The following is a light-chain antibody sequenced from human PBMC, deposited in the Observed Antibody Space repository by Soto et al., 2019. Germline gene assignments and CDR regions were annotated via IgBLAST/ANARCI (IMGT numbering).Light chain of an antibody. CDR3: QAWDSSTGV. Sequence: SYALTQPPSVSVSPGQAASITCSGDRLGDKYAYWYQQKPGQSPVLVIYQDSKRPSGIPERFSGSNSGNTATLTISGTPAMDEADYYCQAWDSSTGVFGGGTKLTVL. CDR1: RLGDKY. V-gene: IGLV3-1*01. J-gene: IGLJ3*02. CDR2: QDS.